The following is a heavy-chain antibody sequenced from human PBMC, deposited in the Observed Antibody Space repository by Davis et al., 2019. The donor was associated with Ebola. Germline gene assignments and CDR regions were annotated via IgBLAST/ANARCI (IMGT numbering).Heavy chain of an antibody. J-gene: IGHJ4*02. CDR3: ARDITLGAAAGTAY. D-gene: IGHD6-13*01. CDR1: GYTFTGYY. CDR2: INAGNGNT. V-gene: IGHV1/OR15-3*02. Sequence: ASVKVSCKASGYTFTGYYMHWVRQAPGQRLEWMGWINAGNGNTKYSQKFQGRVTITRDTSASTVYMELSSLRSEDTAVYYCARDITLGAAAGTAYWGQGTLVTVSS.